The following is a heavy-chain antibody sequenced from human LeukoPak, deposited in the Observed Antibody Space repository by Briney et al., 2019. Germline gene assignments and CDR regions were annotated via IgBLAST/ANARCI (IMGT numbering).Heavy chain of an antibody. J-gene: IGHJ4*02. CDR2: SSSSSSYI. V-gene: IGHV3-21*01. CDR1: GFTFSTFS. Sequence: KPGGSLRLSCAASGFTFSTFSMNRVPQSPGKGLEWVSSSSSSSSYIYYADSVKGRFTISRDNAKNSLYLQMNSLRAEDTAVYYCARARPEVWSPDFWGQGTLVTVSS. D-gene: IGHD2-8*02. CDR3: ARARPEVWSPDF.